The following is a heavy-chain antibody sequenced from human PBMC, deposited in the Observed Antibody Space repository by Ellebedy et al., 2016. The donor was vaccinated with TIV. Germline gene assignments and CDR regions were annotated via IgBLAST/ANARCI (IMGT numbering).Heavy chain of an antibody. CDR1: GFTLSDYW. CDR2: ISGYDVPYV. V-gene: IGHV3-23*01. J-gene: IGHJ4*02. Sequence: PGGSLRLSCVASGFTLSDYWMTWVRQAPGKGLEWVSAISGYDVPYVYYADSIKGRFTNSRDNSRNTVSLQMNSLRAEDTAVYYCAKNFRNGVPVYDYWGQGTRVTVSS. CDR3: AKNFRNGVPVYDY. D-gene: IGHD3-3*01.